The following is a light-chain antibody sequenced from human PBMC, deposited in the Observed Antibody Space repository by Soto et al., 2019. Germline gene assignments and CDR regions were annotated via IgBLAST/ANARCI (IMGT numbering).Light chain of an antibody. CDR3: SSYTSNSALYV. V-gene: IGLV2-14*03. J-gene: IGLJ1*01. CDR1: SRDIGGYNY. CDR2: DVS. Sequence: QSVLTQPASVSGSPGQSITISCTGTSRDIGGYNYVSWYQHRPGQAPKLMIYDVSNRPSGVSSRFAGSKSGNTASLTISGLLADDEADYYCSSYTSNSALYVFGTGTRSPS.